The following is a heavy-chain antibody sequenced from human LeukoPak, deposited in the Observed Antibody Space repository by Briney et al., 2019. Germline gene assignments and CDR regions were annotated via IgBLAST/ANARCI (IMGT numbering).Heavy chain of an antibody. CDR2: VSSNGAKT. CDR1: GFTFSSYA. D-gene: IGHD6-13*01. J-gene: IGHJ4*02. V-gene: IGHV3-23*01. Sequence: GGSLRLSCAASGFTFSSYAITWVRQAPGKGLEWVSAVSSNGAKTYYADSVKGRFTISRDNYKNMVFLQMNSLRAEDTAVYYCARELIAAAGEGFFDYWGQGTLVTVSS. CDR3: ARELIAAAGEGFFDY.